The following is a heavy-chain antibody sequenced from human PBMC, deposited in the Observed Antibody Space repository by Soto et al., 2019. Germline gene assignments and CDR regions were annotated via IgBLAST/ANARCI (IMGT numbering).Heavy chain of an antibody. CDR3: VKSITMVRVPYHY. CDR1: GFIFREYS. CDR2: ISSNGGST. V-gene: IGHV3-64D*06. D-gene: IGHD3-10*01. Sequence: PGGSLRLSCKASGFIFREYSMSWVRQAPGKGLEYVSAISSNGGSTYYADSVKGRFTISRDNSKNTLYLQMSSLRAEDTAVYYCVKSITMVRVPYHYWGQGTLVTVSS. J-gene: IGHJ4*02.